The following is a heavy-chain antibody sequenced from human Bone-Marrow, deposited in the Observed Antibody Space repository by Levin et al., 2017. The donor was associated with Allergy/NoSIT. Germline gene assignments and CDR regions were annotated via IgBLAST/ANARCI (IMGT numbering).Heavy chain of an antibody. CDR1: GFIFSDHY. J-gene: IGHJ4*02. CDR3: ARGRHYFDS. Sequence: SGGSLRLSCAASGFIFSDHYMVWVRQAPGKGLEWIALSRNKDNGYTAEYAASVKGRFTISRDDSQISVYLQMNSLKTEDTAIYYCARGRHYFDSWGQGTLVTVSS. CDR2: SRNKDNGYTA. D-gene: IGHD6-25*01. V-gene: IGHV3-72*01.